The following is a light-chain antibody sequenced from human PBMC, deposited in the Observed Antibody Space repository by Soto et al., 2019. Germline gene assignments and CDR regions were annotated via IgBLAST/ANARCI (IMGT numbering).Light chain of an antibody. J-gene: IGKJ2*01. Sequence: EIVLTQSPGTLSLSPGERATPSCRASQIVRSNSLAWYQQKPGQAPRLLIYGASTRATGIPDRFSGSGSGTDFTLTISRLEPEDFAMYYCQQFGSSAQTFGQGTKLEIK. V-gene: IGKV3-20*01. CDR3: QQFGSSAQT. CDR2: GAS. CDR1: QIVRSNS.